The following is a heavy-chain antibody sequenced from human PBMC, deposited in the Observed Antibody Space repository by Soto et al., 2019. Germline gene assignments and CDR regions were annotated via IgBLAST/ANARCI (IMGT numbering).Heavy chain of an antibody. CDR1: GGSISSSNW. V-gene: IGHV4-4*02. Sequence: SETLSLTCAVSGGSISSSNWWSWVRQPPGKGLEWIGEIYHSGSTNYNPSLKSRVTISVDKSKNQFSLKINSVTAADTAVYYCARMRSAYSSSSIDVWGQGTTVTVSS. CDR3: ARMRSAYSSSSIDV. J-gene: IGHJ6*02. D-gene: IGHD6-6*01. CDR2: IYHSGST.